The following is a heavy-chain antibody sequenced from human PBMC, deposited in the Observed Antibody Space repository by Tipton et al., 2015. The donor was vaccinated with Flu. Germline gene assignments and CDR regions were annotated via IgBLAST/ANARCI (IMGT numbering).Heavy chain of an antibody. CDR1: GGTFSSYA. CDR3: ARDGHITMIVVDDAFDI. Sequence: QVQLVQSGAEVKKPGSSVKVSCKASGGTFSSYAISWVRQAPGQGLEWMGGIIPIFGTANYAQKFQGRVTITADESTSTAYMELSSLRSGDTAVYYCARDGHITMIVVDDAFDIWGQGTMVTVSS. V-gene: IGHV1-69*01. D-gene: IGHD3-22*01. CDR2: IIPIFGTA. J-gene: IGHJ3*02.